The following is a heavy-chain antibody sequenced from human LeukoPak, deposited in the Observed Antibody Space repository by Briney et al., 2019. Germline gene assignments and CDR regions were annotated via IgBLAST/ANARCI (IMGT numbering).Heavy chain of an antibody. CDR3: AKVRFFSPAWFGESHDAFDI. CDR1: GFTFSSYA. CDR2: ISGSGGGT. J-gene: IGHJ3*02. Sequence: GGSLTLSCAASGFTFSSYAMSWVRQAPGKGLEWVSAISGSGGGTYYADSVKGRFTISRDNSKNTLYLQMNSLRAEDTAVYYCAKVRFFSPAWFGESHDAFDIWGQGTMVTVSS. D-gene: IGHD3-10*01. V-gene: IGHV3-23*01.